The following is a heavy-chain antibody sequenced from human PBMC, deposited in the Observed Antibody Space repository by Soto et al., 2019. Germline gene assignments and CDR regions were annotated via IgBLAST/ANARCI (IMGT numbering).Heavy chain of an antibody. D-gene: IGHD3-3*01. J-gene: IGHJ4*02. CDR2: MSGAGRSS. Sequence: DVQLLESGGDLVQPGGSLRLSCAASGFTFSSYAMSWVRQAPGKGLEWVSSMSGAGRSSYDADSVKGRFTISRDNSKNTLYLQMNNLRAEDTALYYCAKGPIFGVENIYDYWGQGTLVTVSP. V-gene: IGHV3-23*01. CDR3: AKGPIFGVENIYDY. CDR1: GFTFSSYA.